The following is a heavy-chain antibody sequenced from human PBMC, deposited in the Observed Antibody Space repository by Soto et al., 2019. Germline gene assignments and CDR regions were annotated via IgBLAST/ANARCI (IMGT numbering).Heavy chain of an antibody. CDR1: GYSFITYW. J-gene: IGHJ4*02. CDR3: VRQRALDSSGHYSAF. V-gene: IGHV5-51*01. Sequence: PGESLKISCRGSGYSFITYWIGWVRQMPGKGLEWMGIIYPGDSDIRYSPSFQGQVIISADRSISTAYLQWTSLKASDTAMYYCVRQRALDSSGHYSAFWGQGPQVTVSS. CDR2: IYPGDSDI. D-gene: IGHD3-22*01.